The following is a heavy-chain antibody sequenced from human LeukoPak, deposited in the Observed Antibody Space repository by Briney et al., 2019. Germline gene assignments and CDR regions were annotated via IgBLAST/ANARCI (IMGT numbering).Heavy chain of an antibody. Sequence: PAGSLRLSCVASGFTFSGFSMHWVRQAPGKGLEYVSAINGNGDATFYADSVKGRFTISRDNSKDTVDLQMGSLRGDDMAMYFCARIGLENFYPLCGQGTLLTVSS. CDR1: GFTFSGFS. D-gene: IGHD2/OR15-2a*01. CDR2: INGNGDAT. V-gene: IGHV3-64*02. CDR3: ARIGLENFYPL. J-gene: IGHJ4*02.